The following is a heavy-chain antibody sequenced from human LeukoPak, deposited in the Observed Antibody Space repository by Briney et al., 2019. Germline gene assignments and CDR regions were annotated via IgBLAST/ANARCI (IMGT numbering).Heavy chain of an antibody. CDR1: GFTLSCYW. CDR2: IKQDGSEK. Sequence: GSLGPSRASSGFTLSCYWMRLVRPAPREGVEWVANIKQDGSEKYYVDSVKGRFTISRDNAKNSLYLQMNSLRAEDTAVYYCARGLRFDYWGQGTLVTVSS. V-gene: IGHV3-7*02. D-gene: IGHD3-3*01. CDR3: ARGLRFDY. J-gene: IGHJ4*02.